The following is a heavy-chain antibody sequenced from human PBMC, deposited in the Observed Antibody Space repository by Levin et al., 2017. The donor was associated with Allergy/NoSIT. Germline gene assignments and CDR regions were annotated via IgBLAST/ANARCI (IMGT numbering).Heavy chain of an antibody. V-gene: IGHV3-33*01. CDR1: GFTFSSYG. D-gene: IGHD6-19*01. J-gene: IGHJ4*02. Sequence: GESLKISCAASGFTFSSYGMHWVRQAPGKGLEWVAVIWYDGSNKYYADSVKGRFTISRDNSKNTLYLQMNSLRAEDTAVYYCARDRGQWLARAGEVDYWGQGTLVTVSS. CDR2: IWYDGSNK. CDR3: ARDRGQWLARAGEVDY.